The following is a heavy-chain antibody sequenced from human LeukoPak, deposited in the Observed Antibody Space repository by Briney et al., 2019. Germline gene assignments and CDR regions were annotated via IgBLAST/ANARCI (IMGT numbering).Heavy chain of an antibody. CDR3: AASNYDILTGYYLGYYFDY. CDR2: ISGSGGST. D-gene: IGHD3-9*01. Sequence: GGSLRLSCAASGFTFNNYAMSWVRQAPGKGLEWVSSISGSGGSTYYADSVKGRFTISRDNSKNTLYLQMNSLRAEDTAVYYCAASNYDILTGYYLGYYFDYWGQGTLVTVSS. J-gene: IGHJ4*02. CDR1: GFTFNNYA. V-gene: IGHV3-23*01.